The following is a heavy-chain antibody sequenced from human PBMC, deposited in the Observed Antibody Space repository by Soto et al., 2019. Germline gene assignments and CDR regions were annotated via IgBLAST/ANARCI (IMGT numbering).Heavy chain of an antibody. CDR3: AKRNQYSSSWYGFDP. CDR1: GYTFTSYA. D-gene: IGHD6-13*01. J-gene: IGHJ5*02. Sequence: AASVKVSCKASGYTFTSYALIWVRQAPGQGLEWMGWISPYTGNTNYAQKLQGRVTMTTDASTSTAYMVLRSLRSDDTAVYYCAKRNQYSSSWYGFDPWGQGTLVTVSS. CDR2: ISPYTGNT. V-gene: IGHV1-18*01.